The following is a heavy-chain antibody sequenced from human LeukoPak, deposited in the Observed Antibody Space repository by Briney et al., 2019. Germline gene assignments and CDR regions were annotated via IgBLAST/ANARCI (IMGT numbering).Heavy chain of an antibody. J-gene: IGHJ6*02. Sequence: GASVKVSCKASGYTFTSYDINWVRQATGQGLEWMGWMNPNSGNTGYAQKFQGRVTMTRNTSISTAYMELSSLRSEDTAVYYCAXXXXGYCSSTSCSGMDVWGQGTTVTVSS. CDR2: MNPNSGNT. V-gene: IGHV1-8*01. D-gene: IGHD2-2*01. CDR3: AXXXXGYCSSTSCSGMDV. CDR1: GYTFTSYD.